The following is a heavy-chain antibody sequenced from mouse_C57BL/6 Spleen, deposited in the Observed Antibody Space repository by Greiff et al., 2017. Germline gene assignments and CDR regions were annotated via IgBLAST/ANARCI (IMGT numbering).Heavy chain of an antibody. CDR3: ARVGYSGSLDY. Sequence: VQLQQPGAELVRPGTSVKLSCKASGYTFTSYWMHWVKQRPGQGLEWIGVIDPSDSYTNYNQKFKGKATLTVDTSSSTAYMQLSSLTSEDSAVYYCARVGYSGSLDYWGQGTSVTVSS. CDR2: IDPSDSYT. J-gene: IGHJ4*01. D-gene: IGHD1-1*01. CDR1: GYTFTSYW. V-gene: IGHV1-59*01.